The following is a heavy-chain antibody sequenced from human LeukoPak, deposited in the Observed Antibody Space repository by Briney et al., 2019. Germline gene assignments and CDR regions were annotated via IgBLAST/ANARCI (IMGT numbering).Heavy chain of an antibody. V-gene: IGHV1-8*01. Sequence: ASVKVSCKASGYTFTSYDINWVRQATGQGLEWMGWMNPNSGNTGYAQKFQGRVTMTRNTSISTAYMELSSLRSEDKAVYYCARGSDILTGYSPKTYYYYMDVWGKGTTVTVSS. CDR1: GYTFTSYD. CDR3: ARGSDILTGYSPKTYYYYMDV. J-gene: IGHJ6*03. D-gene: IGHD3-9*01. CDR2: MNPNSGNT.